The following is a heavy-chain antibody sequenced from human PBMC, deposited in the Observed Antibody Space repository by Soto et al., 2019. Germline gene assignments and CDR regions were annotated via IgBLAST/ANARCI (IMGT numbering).Heavy chain of an antibody. V-gene: IGHV1-69*13. CDR3: AREGSYDILTGYYGYFDY. J-gene: IGHJ4*02. CDR2: IIPIFGTA. D-gene: IGHD3-9*01. CDR1: RGSFSSYA. Sequence: SGKVSFRASRGSFSSYAISWVRQAAGQGLEWMGGIIPIFGTANYAQKFQGRVTITADESTSTAYMELSSLRSEDTAVYYCAREGSYDILTGYYGYFDYWGQGTLVTVSS.